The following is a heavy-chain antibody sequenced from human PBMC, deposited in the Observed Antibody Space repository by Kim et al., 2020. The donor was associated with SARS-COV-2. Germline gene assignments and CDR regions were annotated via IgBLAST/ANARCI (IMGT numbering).Heavy chain of an antibody. Sequence: GGSLRLSCAASGFTFSSYSMNWVRQAPGKGLEWVSSISSSSSYIYYADSVKGRFTISRDNAKNSLYLQMNSLRAEDTAVYYCARAREEDIVVVTAPLDYWGQGTLVTVSS. CDR2: ISSSSSYI. J-gene: IGHJ4*02. CDR3: ARAREEDIVVVTAPLDY. V-gene: IGHV3-21*01. D-gene: IGHD2-21*02. CDR1: GFTFSSYS.